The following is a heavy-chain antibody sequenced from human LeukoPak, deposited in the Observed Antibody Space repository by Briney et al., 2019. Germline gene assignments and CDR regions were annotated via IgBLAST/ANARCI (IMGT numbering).Heavy chain of an antibody. J-gene: IGHJ6*02. D-gene: IGHD3-3*01. CDR1: GGSFSGYY. V-gene: IGHV4-34*01. CDR2: INHSGST. CDR3: ARGRRSVPYYDFWSGSSDRPLKKDYGMDV. Sequence: SETLSLTCAVYGGSFSGYYWSWIRQPPGKGLEWIGEINHSGSTNYNPSLKSRVTISVDTSKNQFSLKLSSVTAADTAVYYCARGRRSVPYYDFWSGSSDRPLKKDYGMDVWGQGTTVTVSS.